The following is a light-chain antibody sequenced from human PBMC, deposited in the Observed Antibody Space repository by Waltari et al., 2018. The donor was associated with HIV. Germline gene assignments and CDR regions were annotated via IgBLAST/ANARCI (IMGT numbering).Light chain of an antibody. CDR2: YTN. Sequence: SVLTPPPSASGTPGPRVPTPCSGRSSNIESQDVNWYQQFTGTAPKPLIYYTNQRPSGVPDRFSGSKSGTSASLAISGLQSEDEADYYCAAWDVPLNGPVFGGGTKLTVL. J-gene: IGLJ2*01. CDR3: AAWDVPLNGPV. V-gene: IGLV1-44*01. CDR1: SSNIESQD.